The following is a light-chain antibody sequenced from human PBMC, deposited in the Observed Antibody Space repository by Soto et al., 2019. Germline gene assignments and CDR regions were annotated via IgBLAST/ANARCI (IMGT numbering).Light chain of an antibody. Sequence: DIKMTQSPSTLSASVGDRVTITCRASQSISSWLAWYQQKPGKAPKLLIYKASSLESGVPSRFSGSGSGTEFTLTISNLQPNDFATYYCQQYNSYSTFGQGTKLEIK. CDR1: QSISSW. J-gene: IGKJ2*01. CDR3: QQYNSYST. V-gene: IGKV1-5*03. CDR2: KAS.